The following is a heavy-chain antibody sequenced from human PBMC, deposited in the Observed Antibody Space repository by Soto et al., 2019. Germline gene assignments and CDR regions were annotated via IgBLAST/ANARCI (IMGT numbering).Heavy chain of an antibody. CDR3: APLSVSLSGPYGIHV. V-gene: IGHV4-39*01. Sequence: XETLSLTCSVSGYSVTSSDYYWAWIRQPPGKGLEWIGSMFYSGLTYYNPSLKSRVTLSVDTSKNQFSVRLHSVTAADTAVYYCAPLSVSLSGPYGIHVWGQGTTVTVSS. CDR2: MFYSGLT. J-gene: IGHJ6*02. D-gene: IGHD2-15*01. CDR1: GYSVTSSDYY.